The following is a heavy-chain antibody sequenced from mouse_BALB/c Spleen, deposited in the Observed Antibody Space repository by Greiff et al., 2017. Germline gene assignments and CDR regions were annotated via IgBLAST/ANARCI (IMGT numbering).Heavy chain of an antibody. CDR2: IDPETGGT. J-gene: IGHJ2*01. D-gene: IGHD4-1*01. Sequence: QVQLQQSGAELVRPGASVPLSCKASGYTFTDYEMHWVKQTPVHGLGWIGAIDPETGGTDYNQKFKGKATLTADNSSSTAYMELRSLTSEDSAVYYCTNWDYSDYWGQGTTLAVSS. V-gene: IGHV1-15*01. CDR1: GYTFTDYE. CDR3: TNWDYSDY.